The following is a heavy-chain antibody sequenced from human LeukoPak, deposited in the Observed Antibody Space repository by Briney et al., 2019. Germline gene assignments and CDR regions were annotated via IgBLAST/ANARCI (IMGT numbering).Heavy chain of an antibody. V-gene: IGHV3-48*02. D-gene: IGHD6-6*01. CDR2: IIGSGDLI. CDR1: GFTFSSYS. CDR3: ARCSGVFGSSGY. J-gene: IGHJ4*02. Sequence: GGSLRLSCAASGFTFSSYSMNWVRQAPGKGLGWVSFIIGSGDLIYYADSVKGRFTISRDNAKNSLYLQMNSLRDEDTAVYYCARCSGVFGSSGYWGQGTLVTVSS.